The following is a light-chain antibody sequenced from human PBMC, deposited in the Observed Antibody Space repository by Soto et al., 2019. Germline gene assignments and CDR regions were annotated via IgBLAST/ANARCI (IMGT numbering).Light chain of an antibody. CDR1: SSDVGGYNY. CDR3: CSYADSYTYV. CDR2: DVS. V-gene: IGLV2-11*01. Sequence: QSVLTQPRSVSGSPGQSVTISCTGTSSDVGGYNYVSWYQQHPGEAPKLMIYDVSKRPSGVPDRFSGSKSGNTASLTISGLQAEDEADYYCCSYADSYTYVFGTGTKVTVL. J-gene: IGLJ1*01.